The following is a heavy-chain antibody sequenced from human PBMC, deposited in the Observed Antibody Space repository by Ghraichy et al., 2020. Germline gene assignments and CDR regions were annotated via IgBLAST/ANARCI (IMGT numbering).Heavy chain of an antibody. Sequence: GGSLRLSCAASGFTLSTYWMTWFRQAPGKGLEWVANIKQDGSDKYYVDSVRGRFTISRDNAKNSLYLQMNSLRAEDTAVYYCARYATASSLVTTPNFDYWGQGTLVTVSS. CDR2: IKQDGSDK. CDR1: GFTLSTYW. D-gene: IGHD1-1*01. V-gene: IGHV3-7*01. J-gene: IGHJ4*02. CDR3: ARYATASSLVTTPNFDY.